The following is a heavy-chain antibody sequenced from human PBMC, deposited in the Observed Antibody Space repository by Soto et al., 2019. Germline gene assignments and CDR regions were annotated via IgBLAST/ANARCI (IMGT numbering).Heavy chain of an antibody. V-gene: IGHV3-23*01. Sequence: EVQLLESGGDFKQPGGSLRLSCEGSGFNFSNYALNWVRQAPGKRLEWVSVISGNSGTTYYAASVKGRFTISRDNSKKTLYLLMNSLRADDTAVYYCAKGRAITVFGVITPFDSWGQGTRVTVSS. CDR3: AKGRAITVFGVITPFDS. D-gene: IGHD3-3*01. CDR1: GFNFSNYA. CDR2: ISGNSGTT. J-gene: IGHJ4*02.